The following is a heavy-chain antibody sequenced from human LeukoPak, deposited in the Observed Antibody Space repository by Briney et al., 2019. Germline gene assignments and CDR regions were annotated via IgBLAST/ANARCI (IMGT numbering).Heavy chain of an antibody. J-gene: IGHJ4*02. Sequence: PGGSLRLSCAASGFTFSNYWMNWVRQAPGKGLEWVANIKQDGIDKYYVDSVKGRFTISRNNANNFLYLQMNSLRAEDMAVYYCARGLRFGESPFDYWGQGTLVTVSS. CDR2: IKQDGIDK. V-gene: IGHV3-7*01. CDR1: GFTFSNYW. D-gene: IGHD3-10*01. CDR3: ARGLRFGESPFDY.